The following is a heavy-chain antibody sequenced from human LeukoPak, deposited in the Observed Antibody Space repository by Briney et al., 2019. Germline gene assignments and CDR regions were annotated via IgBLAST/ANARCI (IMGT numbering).Heavy chain of an antibody. CDR3: ARGTDSSSWYYFDY. V-gene: IGHV1-69*01. CDR1: GGTFSSYA. CDR2: IIPIFGTA. D-gene: IGHD6-13*01. J-gene: IGHJ4*02. Sequence: SVKVSCKAPGGTFSSYAISWVRQAPGQGLEXXXGIIPIFGTANYAQKFQGRVTITADESTSTAYMELSSLRSEDTAVYYCARGTDSSSWYYFDYWGQGTLVTVSS.